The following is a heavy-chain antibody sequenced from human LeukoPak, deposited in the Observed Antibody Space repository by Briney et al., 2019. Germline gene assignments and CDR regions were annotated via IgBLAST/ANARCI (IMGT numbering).Heavy chain of an antibody. Sequence: PGGSLRLSCAASGFTFSSYGMHWVRQAPGKGLEWVAVISYDGSNKYYADSVKGRFTISRDNSKSTLYLQMNSLRAEDTAVYYCAKDYAQVATMNFFDYWGQGTLVTVSS. CDR1: GFTFSSYG. V-gene: IGHV3-30*18. J-gene: IGHJ4*02. D-gene: IGHD5-12*01. CDR3: AKDYAQVATMNFFDY. CDR2: ISYDGSNK.